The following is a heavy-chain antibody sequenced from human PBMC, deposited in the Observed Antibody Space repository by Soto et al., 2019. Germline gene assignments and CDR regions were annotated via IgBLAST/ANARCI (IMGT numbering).Heavy chain of an antibody. V-gene: IGHV3-9*01. CDR1: GFTFDDYA. D-gene: IGHD7-27*01. J-gene: IGHJ4*02. CDR3: AKGETGEYFDY. Sequence: VQLVESGGGLVQPGRSLRLSCADSGFTFDDYAMHLVRQAPGKGLEWVSGISWNSGSIGYADSVKGRFTISRDNAKNSLYLQMNSLRAEDTALYYCAKGETGEYFDYWGQGTLVTVSS. CDR2: ISWNSGSI.